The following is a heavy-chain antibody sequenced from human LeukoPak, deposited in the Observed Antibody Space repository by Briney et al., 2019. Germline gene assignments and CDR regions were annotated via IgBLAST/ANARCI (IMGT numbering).Heavy chain of an antibody. Sequence: GSLRLSCAASGFTFSNYAMSWVRQAPGKGLEWVSAITGSGGNTYYADSVKGRFTISRDDSKNTLYLQMNSLRDEDTAVYYCAKWGDFDVLTGYYVPDFWGQGTLVTVSS. CDR1: GFTFSNYA. CDR2: ITGSGGNT. J-gene: IGHJ4*02. D-gene: IGHD3-9*01. V-gene: IGHV3-23*01. CDR3: AKWGDFDVLTGYYVPDF.